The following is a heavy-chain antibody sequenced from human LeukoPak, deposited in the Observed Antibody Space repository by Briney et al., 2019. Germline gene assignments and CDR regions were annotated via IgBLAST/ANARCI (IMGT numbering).Heavy chain of an antibody. CDR2: IDPDDSGS. J-gene: IGHJ3*01. D-gene: IGHD4-23*01. CDR1: GFTFSSYW. Sequence: PGGSLRLSCAASGFTFSSYWMHWVRQAPGEGLVWVSRIDPDDSGSTYADSVKGRFTISRDNAKNTLWLQMNSLRVDDTAVYYCAGVRAGGNRAFDVWGQGTVVAVSS. V-gene: IGHV3-74*01. CDR3: AGVRAGGNRAFDV.